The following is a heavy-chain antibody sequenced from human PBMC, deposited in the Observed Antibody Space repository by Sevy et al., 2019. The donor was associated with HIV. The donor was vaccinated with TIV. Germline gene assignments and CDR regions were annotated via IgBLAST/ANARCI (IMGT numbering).Heavy chain of an antibody. J-gene: IGHJ4*02. Sequence: ASVKVSCKVSGYTLSELSMHWVRQPPGKGLEWMGRFDPDDGETIYAQRFQGRVTMTEDTSADTAYMELSSVRSEDTAMYYCASAREYYSDNSGYLDYWGQGTPVTVSS. V-gene: IGHV1-24*01. CDR3: ASAREYYSDNSGYLDY. CDR1: GYTLSELS. D-gene: IGHD3-22*01. CDR2: FDPDDGET.